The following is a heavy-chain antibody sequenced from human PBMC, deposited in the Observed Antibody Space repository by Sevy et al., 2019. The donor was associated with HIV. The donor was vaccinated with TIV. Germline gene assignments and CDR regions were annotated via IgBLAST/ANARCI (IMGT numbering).Heavy chain of an antibody. V-gene: IGHV1-24*01. CDR2: FDPEDGET. J-gene: IGHJ6*03. D-gene: IGHD1-26*01. Sequence: ASVKVSCKVSGYTLTELSMHWVRQAPGEGLEWMGCFDPEDGETIYAQKFQGRVTMTEDTSTDTAYMELSSLGSDDAAVYYCATTHPIKRVGATRGYYYFMDVWGKGSTVTVSS. CDR1: GYTLTELS. CDR3: ATTHPIKRVGATRGYYYFMDV.